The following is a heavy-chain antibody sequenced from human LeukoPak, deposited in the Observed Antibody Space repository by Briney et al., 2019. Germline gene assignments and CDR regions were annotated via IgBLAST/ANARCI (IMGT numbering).Heavy chain of an antibody. V-gene: IGHV3-48*03. CDR1: GFTFSSYE. J-gene: IGHJ4*02. CDR2: ISSSGSKI. Sequence: GGSLRLSCAASGFTFSSYEMNWVRQAPGEGVEWGAYISSSGSKIYYADSVKGRFPISRDNAKNSLYLQMNSLRAEDTAVYYCARDGGLRYYFDYWGLGTLVTVSS. D-gene: IGHD5-12*01. CDR3: ARDGGLRYYFDY.